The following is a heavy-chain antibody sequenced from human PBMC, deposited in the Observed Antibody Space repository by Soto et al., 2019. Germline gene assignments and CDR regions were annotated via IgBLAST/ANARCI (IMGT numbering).Heavy chain of an antibody. J-gene: IGHJ1*01. CDR1: GYTFPDYY. CDR3: ARPYSSSSLFYFHH. V-gene: IGHV1-2*02. D-gene: IGHD6-6*01. CDR2: INPNSGGT. Sequence: QVQLVQSEAEVKKPGASVKVSCKASGYTFPDYYLHWVRQAPGQGFEWMGWINPNSGGTRYAQKFQGRVTMTRDTSISTAYMELSRLRSDDTAIYYCARPYSSSSLFYFHHWGQGTLVTVSS.